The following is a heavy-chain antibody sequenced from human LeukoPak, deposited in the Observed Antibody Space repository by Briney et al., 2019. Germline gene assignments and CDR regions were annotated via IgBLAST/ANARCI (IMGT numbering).Heavy chain of an antibody. V-gene: IGHV3-48*01. J-gene: IGHJ6*02. CDR3: AREPSDVVVVPADDYGMDV. CDR1: GFTFSTYS. CDR2: ISDTSYTI. Sequence: GGSLRLSCVASGFTFSTYSMNWVRQAPGKGLEWVSYISDTSYTIYYADSVKGRFTISRDNAKNSLYLQMNSLRAEDTAVYYCAREPSDVVVVPADDYGMDVWGQGTTVTVSS. D-gene: IGHD2-2*01.